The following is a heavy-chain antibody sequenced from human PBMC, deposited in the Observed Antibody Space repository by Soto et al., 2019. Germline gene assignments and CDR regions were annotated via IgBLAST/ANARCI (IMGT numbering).Heavy chain of an antibody. D-gene: IGHD3-22*01. J-gene: IGHJ4*02. Sequence: QVQLVESGGGVVQPGRSLRLSCAASGFTFSSYGMHWVRQAPGKGLEWVAVIWYDGSNKYYADSVKGRFTISRDNSKNTLYLQLNRLRAEDTAVYYCARSADYYYDSSGYLDYWGQGTLVTVSS. CDR3: ARSADYYYDSSGYLDY. V-gene: IGHV3-33*01. CDR2: IWYDGSNK. CDR1: GFTFSSYG.